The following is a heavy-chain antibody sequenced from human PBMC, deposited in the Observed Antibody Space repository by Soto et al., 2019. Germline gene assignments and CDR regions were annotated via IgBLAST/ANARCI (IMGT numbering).Heavy chain of an antibody. CDR3: ARSIAARSYWYFDL. J-gene: IGHJ2*01. CDR1: GGSISSYY. Sequence: QVQLQESGPGLVKPAETLSLTCTVSGGSISSYYWSWIRQPAGKGLEWIGRIYTSGSTNYNPSLKSRVTMSVDTSKNQFSLKLSSVTAADTAVYYCARSIAARSYWYFDLWGRGTLVTVSS. D-gene: IGHD6-6*01. CDR2: IYTSGST. V-gene: IGHV4-4*07.